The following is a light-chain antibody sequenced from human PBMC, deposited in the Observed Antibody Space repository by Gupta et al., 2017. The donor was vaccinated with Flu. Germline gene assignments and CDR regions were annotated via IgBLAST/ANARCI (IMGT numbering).Light chain of an antibody. CDR1: NIGRKS. Sequence: SYVLAQPPSVSVAPGQTAKVTCGGDNIGRKSVHWYQQRPGQAPVLVVYDDSERPSGIPERFSGSNSGNTATLTISKVEAGDEAEYYCQVWHISSDHLRVFGGGTKLTVL. CDR2: DDS. CDR3: QVWHISSDHLRV. V-gene: IGLV3-21*02. J-gene: IGLJ2*01.